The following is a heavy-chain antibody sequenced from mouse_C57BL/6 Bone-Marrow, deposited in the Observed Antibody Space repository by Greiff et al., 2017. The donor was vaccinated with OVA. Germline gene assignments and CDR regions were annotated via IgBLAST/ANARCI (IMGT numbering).Heavy chain of an antibody. V-gene: IGHV6-3*01. Sequence: EVKLMESGGGLVQPGGSMKLSCVASGFTFSNYWMNWVRQSPEKGLEWVAQIRLKSDNYATHYAESVKGRFTISRDDSKSSVYLQMNNLRAEDTGIYYCTGRITTVVAPFDYWGQGTTLTVSS. CDR1: GFTFSNYW. D-gene: IGHD1-1*01. CDR3: TGRITTVVAPFDY. CDR2: IRLKSDNYAT. J-gene: IGHJ2*01.